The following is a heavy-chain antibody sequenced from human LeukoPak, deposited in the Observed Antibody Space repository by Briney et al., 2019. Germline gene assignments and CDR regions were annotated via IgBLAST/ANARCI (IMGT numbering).Heavy chain of an antibody. J-gene: IGHJ4*02. V-gene: IGHV3-66*01. CDR3: ARDVHDYGDYERGDVDY. CDR1: GFTVSSNY. Sequence: GGSLRLSCAASGFTVSSNYMSWVRQAPGKGLEWVSVIYSGGSTYYADSVKGRFAISRDNSKNTLYLQMNSLRAEDTAVYYCARDVHDYGDYERGDVDYWGQGTLVTVSS. D-gene: IGHD4-17*01. CDR2: IYSGGST.